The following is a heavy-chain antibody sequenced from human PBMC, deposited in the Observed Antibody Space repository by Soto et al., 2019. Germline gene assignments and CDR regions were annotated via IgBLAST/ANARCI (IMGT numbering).Heavy chain of an antibody. D-gene: IGHD3-22*01. CDR3: ARDQTDSGGYSDS. Sequence: QVQLVESGGGVVQPGGSLRLSCEASGFNFSSYGIHRVRQAPGKGLEWVAIIWNDGSNEYYADSVKGRFTISRDNSKNTVYLQVSKLRAEDTAVYFCARDQTDSGGYSDSWGQGTLVTVSS. V-gene: IGHV3-33*01. CDR1: GFNFSSYG. J-gene: IGHJ4*02. CDR2: IWNDGSNE.